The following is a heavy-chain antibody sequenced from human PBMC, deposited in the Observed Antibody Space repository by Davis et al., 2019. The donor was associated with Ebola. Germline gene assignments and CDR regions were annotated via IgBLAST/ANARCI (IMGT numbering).Heavy chain of an antibody. CDR2: IRNKARSYST. CDR1: GFSFSDYY. J-gene: IGHJ4*02. CDR3: SSGSYDL. V-gene: IGHV3-72*01. D-gene: IGHD3-16*01. Sequence: GESLKISCVGSGFSFSDYYMDWVRQDPRKGLEWVGRIRNKARSYSTDYAASVKGRFTISRDDSRSIVYLQMNSLKTEDTAVYYCSSGSYDLWGQGTLVTVSS.